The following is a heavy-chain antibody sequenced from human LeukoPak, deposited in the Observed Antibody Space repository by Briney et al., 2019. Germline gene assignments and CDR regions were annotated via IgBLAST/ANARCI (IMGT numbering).Heavy chain of an antibody. CDR1: GFTFSDYY. V-gene: IGHV3-11*01. CDR3: ARDKGLRFLEWSIPGGYYYYGMDV. Sequence: PGGSLRLSCAASGFTFSDYYMSWIRQAPGKGLEWVSYISSSGSTIYYADSVKGRFTISRDNAKNSLYLQTNSLRAEDTAVYYCARDKGLRFLEWSIPGGYYYYGMDVWGQGTTVTVSS. CDR2: ISSSGSTI. D-gene: IGHD3-3*01. J-gene: IGHJ6*02.